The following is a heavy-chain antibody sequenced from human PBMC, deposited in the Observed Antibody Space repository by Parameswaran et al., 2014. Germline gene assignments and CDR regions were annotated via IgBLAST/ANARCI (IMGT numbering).Heavy chain of an antibody. J-gene: IGHJ6*02. CDR3: ARDKKVIAAPTFYYYYGMDV. Sequence: PGKGLEWIGYIYYSGSTYYNPSLKSRVTISVDTSKNQFSLKLSSVTAADTAVYYCARDKKVIAAPTFYYYYGMDVWGQGTTVTVSS. V-gene: IGHV4-31*02. CDR2: IYYSGST. D-gene: IGHD6-13*01.